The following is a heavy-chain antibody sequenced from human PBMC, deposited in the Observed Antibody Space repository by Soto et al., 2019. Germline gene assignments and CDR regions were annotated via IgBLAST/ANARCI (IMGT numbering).Heavy chain of an antibody. Sequence: GASVKVSCKASGYTFTSYGISWVRQAPGQGLEWMGWISAYNGNTNYAQKLQGRVTMTTDTSTSTAYMELRSLRSDDTAVYYCARVRYYYDSSGYPGADPWGQGTLVTVSS. J-gene: IGHJ5*02. CDR3: ARVRYYYDSSGYPGADP. CDR1: GYTFTSYG. CDR2: ISAYNGNT. D-gene: IGHD3-22*01. V-gene: IGHV1-18*04.